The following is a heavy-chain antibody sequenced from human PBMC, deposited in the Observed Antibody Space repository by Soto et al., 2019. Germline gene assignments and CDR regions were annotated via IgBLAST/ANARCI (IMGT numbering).Heavy chain of an antibody. CDR1: GGSISSGGYY. V-gene: IGHV4-31*03. D-gene: IGHD1-26*01. CDR3: ARVFGGSYSRDAFDI. CDR2: IYYSGST. Sequence: SETLSLTCTVSGGSISSGGYYWSWIRQHPGKGLEWIGYIYYSGSTYYNPSLKSRVTISVDTSKNQFSLKLSSVTAADTAVYYCARVFGGSYSRDAFDIRGQGTMVTVSS. J-gene: IGHJ3*02.